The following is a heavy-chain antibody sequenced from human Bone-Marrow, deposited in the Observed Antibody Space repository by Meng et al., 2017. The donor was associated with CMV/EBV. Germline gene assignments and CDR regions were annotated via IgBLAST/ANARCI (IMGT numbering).Heavy chain of an antibody. D-gene: IGHD3-10*01. CDR3: ARKLWFGELLPYFDY. CDR2: ISGSGGST. CDR1: GITFSIYA. V-gene: IGHV3-23*01. Sequence: GSFLKFSCAACGITFSIYAMSWVRQAPGKGLEWVSAISGSGGSTYYADSVKGRFTISRDNSKNTLYLQMNSLRAEDTAVYYCARKLWFGELLPYFDYWGQGTLVTVSS. J-gene: IGHJ4*02.